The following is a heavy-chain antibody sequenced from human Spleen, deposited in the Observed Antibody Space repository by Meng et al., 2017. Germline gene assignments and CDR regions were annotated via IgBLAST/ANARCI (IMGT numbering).Heavy chain of an antibody. V-gene: IGHV3-23*01. CDR1: GFTFSSYW. D-gene: IGHD5-24*01. J-gene: IGHJ4*02. CDR2: ISGSGGST. Sequence: SGAASGFTFSSYWMHWVRQAPGKGLEWVSAISGSGGSTYYADSVKGRFTISRDNAKNTLYLQMNSLRAEDTAVYYCAKTAERWLQRNFDYWGQGTLVTVSS. CDR3: AKTAERWLQRNFDY.